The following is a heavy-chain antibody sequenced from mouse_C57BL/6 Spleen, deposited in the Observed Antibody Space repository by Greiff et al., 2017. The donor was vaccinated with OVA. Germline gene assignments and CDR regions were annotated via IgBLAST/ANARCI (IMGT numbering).Heavy chain of an antibody. CDR1: GYTFTSYW. CDR3: ARGYYSNPYYYAMDY. J-gene: IGHJ4*01. Sequence: VQLVESGAELVKPGASVKLSCKASGYTFTSYWMHWVKQRPGQGLEWIGMIHPNSGSTNYNEKFKSKATLTVDKSSSTAYMQLSSLTSEDSAVYYCARGYYSNPYYYAMDYWGQGTSVTVSS. D-gene: IGHD2-5*01. CDR2: IHPNSGST. V-gene: IGHV1-64*01.